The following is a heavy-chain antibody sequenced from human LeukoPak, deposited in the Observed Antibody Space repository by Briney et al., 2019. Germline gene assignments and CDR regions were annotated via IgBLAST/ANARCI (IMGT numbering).Heavy chain of an antibody. V-gene: IGHV1-18*01. CDR1: GYTFTSYG. CDR2: ISAYNGNT. D-gene: IGHD4-17*01. CDR3: ASFNHGDYRLDY. Sequence: ASVKVSCKASGYTFTSYGISWVRQAPGQGLEWMGWISAYNGNTNYAQKLQGRVTMTTDTSTSTAYRELRSLRSDDTAVYYCASFNHGDYRLDYWGQGTLVTVSS. J-gene: IGHJ4*02.